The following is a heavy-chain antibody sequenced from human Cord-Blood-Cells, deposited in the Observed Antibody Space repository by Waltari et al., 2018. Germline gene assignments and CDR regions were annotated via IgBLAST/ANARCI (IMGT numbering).Heavy chain of an antibody. CDR3: ASTDKNTGSSGWGT. D-gene: IGHD6-19*01. J-gene: IGHJ4*02. CDR1: GYTFTGYY. V-gene: IGHV1-2*02. CDR2: INPNSGGT. Sequence: QVQLVQSGAEVKKPGASVKVSCKASGYTFTGYYMHWVRQAPGQGLEWMGWINPNSGGTNYGQKFQGRVTMTRDTSISTAYMELSRLRSDDTAVYYCASTDKNTGSSGWGTWGQGTLVTVSS.